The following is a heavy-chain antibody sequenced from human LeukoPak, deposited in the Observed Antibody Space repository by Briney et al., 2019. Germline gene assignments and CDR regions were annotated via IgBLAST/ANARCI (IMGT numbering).Heavy chain of an antibody. D-gene: IGHD4-17*01. V-gene: IGHV3-21*01. J-gene: IGHJ6*03. Sequence: GGSLRLSCAASGFTFSSYSMNWVRQAPGKGLEWVSSISGSSSYIYYADSVKGRFTISRDNAKNSLYLQMNSLRAEDTAVYYCARDRRYGDYVGNYMDVWGKGTTVTVSS. CDR3: ARDRRYGDYVGNYMDV. CDR1: GFTFSSYS. CDR2: ISGSSSYI.